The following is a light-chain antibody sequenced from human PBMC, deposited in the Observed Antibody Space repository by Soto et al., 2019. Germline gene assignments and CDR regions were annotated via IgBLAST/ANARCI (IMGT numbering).Light chain of an antibody. Sequence: EIVLTQSPCTLSLSPGERATLSCRTSQSVSASQLAWYQQKPGQAPRLLIYDASSRATGIPDRFSGGGSGTDFTLTISRLEPEDFAMYYCQRYDSLRTFGQGTKVDIK. CDR3: QRYDSLRT. V-gene: IGKV3-20*01. CDR2: DAS. J-gene: IGKJ1*01. CDR1: QSVSASQ.